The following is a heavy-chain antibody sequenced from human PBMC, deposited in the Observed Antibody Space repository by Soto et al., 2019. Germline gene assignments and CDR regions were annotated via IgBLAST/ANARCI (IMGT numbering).Heavy chain of an antibody. CDR3: AGGGYTYDYSL. CDR1: GGSINSLY. V-gene: IGHV4-59*11. D-gene: IGHD3-16*01. CDR2: IYYSGIT. J-gene: IGHJ4*02. Sequence: QVRLQESGPGLVKPSETLSLTCSVSGGSINSLYWSWIRQPPGKGLEWIGYIYYSGITNYNPSLKSRVTISIDTSKNHFSLRLSSVTAADTAVYYCAGGGYTYDYSLWGQGTLVTVSS.